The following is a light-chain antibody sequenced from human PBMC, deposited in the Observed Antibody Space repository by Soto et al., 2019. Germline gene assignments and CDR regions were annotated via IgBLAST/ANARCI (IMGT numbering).Light chain of an antibody. V-gene: IGLV2-14*01. Sequence: QSVLTQPASVSGSPGQSITISCTGTSSEVGNYNYVSWYQQHPGKAPKLMIYDVSNRPSGVSNRFSGSKSGNTASLTISGLQAEDEADYYCSSYTSSSTLEVFGTGTKVTVL. J-gene: IGLJ1*01. CDR2: DVS. CDR3: SSYTSSSTLEV. CDR1: SSEVGNYNY.